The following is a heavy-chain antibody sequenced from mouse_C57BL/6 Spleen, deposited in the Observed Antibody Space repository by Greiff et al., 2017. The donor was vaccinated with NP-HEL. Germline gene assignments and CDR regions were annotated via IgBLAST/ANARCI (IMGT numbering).Heavy chain of an antibody. CDR2: IDPSDSYT. D-gene: IGHD2-2*01. V-gene: IGHV1-50*01. Sequence: VQLQQPGAELVKPGASVKLSCKASGYTFTSYWMQWVKQRPGQGLEWIGEIDPSDSYTNYNQKFKGKATLTVDTSSSTAYMQLSSLTSEDSAVYYCARKPTMVTNFDYWGQGTTLTVSS. CDR3: ARKPTMVTNFDY. CDR1: GYTFTSYW. J-gene: IGHJ2*01.